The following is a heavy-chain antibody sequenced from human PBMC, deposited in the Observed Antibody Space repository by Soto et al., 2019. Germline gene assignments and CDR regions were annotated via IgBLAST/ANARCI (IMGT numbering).Heavy chain of an antibody. J-gene: IGHJ4*02. CDR2: ISAYNGNT. CDR3: ATDIGRYYYDSSGYHRNWATFDY. V-gene: IGHV1-18*01. CDR1: GYTFTSYG. Sequence: GASVKVSCKASGYTFTSYGISWVRQAPGQGLEWMGWISAYNGNTNYAQKLQGRVTMTTDTSTSTAYMELRSLRSDDTAVYYCATDIGRYYYDSSGYHRNWATFDYWGQGTLVTVSA. D-gene: IGHD3-22*01.